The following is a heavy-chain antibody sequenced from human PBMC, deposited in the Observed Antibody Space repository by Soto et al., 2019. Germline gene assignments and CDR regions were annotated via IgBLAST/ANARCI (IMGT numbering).Heavy chain of an antibody. V-gene: IGHV5-51*01. CDR2: IYPGDSDT. J-gene: IGHJ4*02. Sequence: PGETLKISCKGSGYSFTSYWIGWVRQMPGKGLEWMGIIYPGDSDTRYSPSFQGQVTISADKSISTAYLQWSSLKASDTAMYYCARNNRPFRGVPDYWGQGTLVTVSS. D-gene: IGHD3-16*01. CDR1: GYSFTSYW. CDR3: ARNNRPFRGVPDY.